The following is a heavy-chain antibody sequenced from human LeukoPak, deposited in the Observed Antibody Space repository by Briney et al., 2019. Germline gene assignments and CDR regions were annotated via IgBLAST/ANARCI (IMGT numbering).Heavy chain of an antibody. J-gene: IGHJ4*02. V-gene: IGHV3-7*01. CDR2: IKQDGSEK. Sequence: GGSLRLSCAPSGFTFSSYAMSWVRQAPGKGLEWVANIKQDGSEKYYVDSVKGRFTISRDNAKNSLYLQMNSLRAEDTAVYYCARGPITIFDYWGQGTLVTVSS. D-gene: IGHD3-3*01. CDR1: GFTFSSYA. CDR3: ARGPITIFDY.